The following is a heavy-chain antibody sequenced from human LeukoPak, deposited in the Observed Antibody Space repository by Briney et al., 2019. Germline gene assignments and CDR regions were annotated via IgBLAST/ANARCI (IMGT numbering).Heavy chain of an antibody. V-gene: IGHV4-38-2*02. CDR2: IYRSGST. CDR3: ARRHSSGWFYY. J-gene: IGHJ4*02. CDR1: GYSISNGYY. Sequence: SGPTLVKPSETLSHTCTVSGYSISNGYYWDWIRQPPGRGLEWIGNIYRSGSTSYNPSLKSRVTISVDTSKNQFSLKVNSVTAADTAVYYCARRHSSGWFYYWGQGTLVTVSS. D-gene: IGHD6-19*01.